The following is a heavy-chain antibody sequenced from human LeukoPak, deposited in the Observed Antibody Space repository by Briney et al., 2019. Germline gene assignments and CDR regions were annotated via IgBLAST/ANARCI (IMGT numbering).Heavy chain of an antibody. CDR2: ISGSGGST. J-gene: IGHJ5*02. Sequence: GGSLRLSCAASGFTFSSYAMSWVRQAPGKGLEWVSAISGSGGSTYYADSVKGRFTISRDNSKNTLYLQMNSLRAEDTAVYYCARGPPTQLWAYNWFGPWGQGTLVTVSS. V-gene: IGHV3-23*01. CDR3: ARGPPTQLWAYNWFGP. CDR1: GFTFSSYA. D-gene: IGHD5-18*01.